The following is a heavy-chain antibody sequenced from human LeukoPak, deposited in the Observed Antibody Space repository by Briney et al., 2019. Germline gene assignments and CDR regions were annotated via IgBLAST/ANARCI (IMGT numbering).Heavy chain of an antibody. CDR2: MSYSGTT. CDR3: ARKNDYGASYYIDV. CDR1: GGSISSGGFY. D-gene: IGHD4-17*01. J-gene: IGHJ6*03. Sequence: SETLSLTCTVSGGSISSGGFYWNWIRQHPVKGLEGIGFMSYSGTTNYNPSLKSRVTLSVDTTQNQFSLRLSSVTAADTAMYYCARKNDYGASYYIDVWGRGTTVTVSS. V-gene: IGHV4-31*03.